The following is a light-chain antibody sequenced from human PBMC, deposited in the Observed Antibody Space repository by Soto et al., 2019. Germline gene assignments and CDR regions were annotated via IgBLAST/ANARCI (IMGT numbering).Light chain of an antibody. CDR1: SSDVGGYNF. V-gene: IGLV2-11*01. J-gene: IGLJ2*01. CDR3: YSYGGTYTRI. Sequence: QAVVTQPRSVSGSPGQSVTISCTGTSSDVGGYNFVSWYQQHPGKAPKLLIYDVNNRPSGVPGRFSGSKSGNTASLTISGLQAEDEADYYCYSYGGTYTRIFGGGTKLTVL. CDR2: DVN.